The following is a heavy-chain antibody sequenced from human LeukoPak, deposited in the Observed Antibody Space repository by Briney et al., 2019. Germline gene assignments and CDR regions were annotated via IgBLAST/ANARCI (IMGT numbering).Heavy chain of an antibody. Sequence: PGGSLRLSCAISGFSVTSYVMHWVRQAPGEGLVWVSRINHDGSDISYADSVKGRSTISRDSAKNTLYLQINSLRVDGTAVYYCVRDTNFKIDYWGQGTLVTVPS. CDR1: GFSVTSYV. V-gene: IGHV3-74*01. CDR2: INHDGSDI. D-gene: IGHD3-3*01. J-gene: IGHJ4*02. CDR3: VRDTNFKIDY.